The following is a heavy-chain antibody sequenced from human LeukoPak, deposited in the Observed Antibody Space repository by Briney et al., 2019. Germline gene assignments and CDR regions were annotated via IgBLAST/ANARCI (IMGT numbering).Heavy chain of an antibody. CDR1: GAFITNSHW. CDR2: IYHSGTT. D-gene: IGHD4-17*01. CDR3: ATYFYGVYGSYYFYY. J-gene: IGHJ4*02. Sequence: SETLSLTCAVSGAFITNSHWGRWARQPPGKGLEWIGEIYHSGTTNYNPSLKSRVTMSVDKSKNQFSLKLSSVTAADTAIYYCATYFYGVYGSYYFYYWGTVILVTVSS. V-gene: IGHV4-4*02.